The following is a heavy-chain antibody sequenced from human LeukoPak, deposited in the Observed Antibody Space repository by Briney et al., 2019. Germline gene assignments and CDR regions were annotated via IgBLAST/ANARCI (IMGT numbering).Heavy chain of an antibody. CDR1: GGSISSGDYY. CDR2: IYYSGST. CDR3: ARASHHYRIGWYYFDY. D-gene: IGHD6-19*01. Sequence: TASETLSLTCTVSGGSISSGDYYWSWIRQPPGKGLEWIGYIYYSGSTYYNPSLKSRVTISVDTSKNQFSLNLSSVTAADTAVYYCARASHHYRIGWYYFDYWGQGTLVTVSS. J-gene: IGHJ4*02. V-gene: IGHV4-30-4*01.